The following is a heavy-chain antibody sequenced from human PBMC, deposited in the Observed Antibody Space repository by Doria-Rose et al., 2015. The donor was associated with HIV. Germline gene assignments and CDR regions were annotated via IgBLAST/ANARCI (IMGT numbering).Heavy chain of an antibody. CDR2: ISSSDSTI. V-gene: IGHV3-11*04. D-gene: IGHD6-13*01. Sequence: QVQLVQSGGGLVNPGGSLRLSCAASGFTFSDYYMSWIRQTPGKGLEWISYISSSDSTIYYADSVKGRFTISRDNAKNSLYLHMNSLRADDTAVYYCARDRRITTSSWYFFDYWGQGTLGTVSS. CDR3: ARDRRITTSSWYFFDY. J-gene: IGHJ4*02. CDR1: GFTFSDYY.